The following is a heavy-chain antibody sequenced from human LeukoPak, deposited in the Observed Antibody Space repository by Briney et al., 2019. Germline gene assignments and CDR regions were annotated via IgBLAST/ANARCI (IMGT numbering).Heavy chain of an antibody. CDR1: GGSISSSSYY. J-gene: IGHJ3*02. CDR3: ARHGGPRLGDDAFDI. CDR2: IYYSGST. D-gene: IGHD3-16*01. V-gene: IGHV4-39*01. Sequence: SETLSLTCTVSGGSISSSSYYWGWIRQPPGKGLEWIGSIYYSGSTCYNPSLKSRVTISVDTSKNQFSLKLSSVTAADTAVYYCARHGGPRLGDDAFDIWGQGTMVTVSS.